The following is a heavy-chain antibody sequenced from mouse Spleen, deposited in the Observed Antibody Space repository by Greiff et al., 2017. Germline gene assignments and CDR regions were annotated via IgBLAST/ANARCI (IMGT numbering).Heavy chain of an antibody. V-gene: IGHV2-9*01. CDR3: AKHLRRYDGLAY. J-gene: IGHJ3*01. Sequence: QVQLKQSGPGLVAPSQSLSITCTVSGFSLTSYGVDWVRQPPGKGLEWLGVIWGGGNDNYNSSLMSRMSLSKENSKSQFFLKMNSLQTDDTAMYYCAKHLRRYDGLAYWGQGTLVTVSA. CDR1: GFSLTSYG. CDR2: IWGGGND. D-gene: IGHD2-14*01.